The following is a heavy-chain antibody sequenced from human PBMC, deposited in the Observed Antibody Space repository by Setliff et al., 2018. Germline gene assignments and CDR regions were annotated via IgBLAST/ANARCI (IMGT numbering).Heavy chain of an antibody. Sequence: GGSLRLSCAASGFTFNTYAMSWVRQPPGKGLEWVSSISDTALGIYYADSVRGRLTISRDNTENSLYLQMNSLRAEDTAVYYCARDGVMYGMDVWGQGTTVTVSS. CDR2: ISDTALGI. D-gene: IGHD2-8*01. V-gene: IGHV3-23*01. CDR1: GFTFNTYA. CDR3: ARDGVMYGMDV. J-gene: IGHJ6*02.